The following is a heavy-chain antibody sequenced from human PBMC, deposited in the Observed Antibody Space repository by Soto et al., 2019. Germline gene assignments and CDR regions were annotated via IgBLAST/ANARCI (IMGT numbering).Heavy chain of an antibody. Sequence: EVQLLESGGDLVQPGGSLRLSCAASGFTFSSYAMGWVRQAPGTGLEWVSVFDGSGGDRSLADSVKGRFTISRDNSKNTLYLQMDRLRVEDTARYFCAKEIITGAYVETSAFDFWGQGTLVTVSS. V-gene: IGHV3-23*01. D-gene: IGHD1-20*01. CDR2: FDGSGGDR. J-gene: IGHJ4*02. CDR3: AKEIITGAYVETSAFDF. CDR1: GFTFSSYA.